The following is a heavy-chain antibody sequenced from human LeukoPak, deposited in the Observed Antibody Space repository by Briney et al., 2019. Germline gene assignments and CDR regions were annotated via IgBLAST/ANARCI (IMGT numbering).Heavy chain of an antibody. J-gene: IGHJ4*02. CDR1: GFPFRIYD. CDR3: AKAGDSSSWYFDY. Sequence: GGPLRLPCAAWGFPFRIYDMQGVREARGKGLVGVAFISYDGSNKYYADSVNGRFTISRDNSKNTLYLQMNSLRAEDTAVYYCAKAGDSSSWYFDYWGQGTLVTVSS. V-gene: IGHV3-30*18. CDR2: ISYDGSNK. D-gene: IGHD6-13*01.